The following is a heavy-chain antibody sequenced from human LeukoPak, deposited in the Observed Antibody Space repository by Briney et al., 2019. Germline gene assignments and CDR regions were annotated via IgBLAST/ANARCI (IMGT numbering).Heavy chain of an antibody. Sequence: GESLKISCKGSGYGFTSYWIGWVRQMPGKGLDWMGIIYPGDSDTRYSPSFQGQVTISADKSISTAYLQWSSLKASDTAMYYCARSASGDIFSRGVWGKGTTVTVSS. D-gene: IGHD3-9*01. CDR1: GYGFTSYW. CDR2: IYPGDSDT. V-gene: IGHV5-51*01. CDR3: ARSASGDIFSRGV. J-gene: IGHJ6*04.